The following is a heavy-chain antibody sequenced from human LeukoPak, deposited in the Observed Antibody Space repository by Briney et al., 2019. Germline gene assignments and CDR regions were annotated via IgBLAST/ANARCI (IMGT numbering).Heavy chain of an antibody. D-gene: IGHD6-13*01. Sequence: PGRSLRLSCAASGFTFSSYGMHWVRQAPGKGLEWVAVIWYDGSNKYYADSVKGRFTISRDNSKNTLYLQMNSLRAEDTAVYYCARGGIAAAGTYFDYWGQGTLVTVSS. CDR3: ARGGIAAAGTYFDY. CDR2: IWYDGSNK. J-gene: IGHJ4*02. V-gene: IGHV3-33*01. CDR1: GFTFSSYG.